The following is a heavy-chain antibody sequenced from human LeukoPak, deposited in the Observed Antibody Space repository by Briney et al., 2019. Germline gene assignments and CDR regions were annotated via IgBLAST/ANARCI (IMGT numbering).Heavy chain of an antibody. D-gene: IGHD7-27*01. J-gene: IGHJ4*02. CDR3: AGGGNWDFDY. V-gene: IGHV4-4*02. CDR2: MYNSGTS. Sequence: SETLSLTCAVSGASITSHPWNWVRQPPGKGLEWIGEMYNSGTSTFKPSLRSRVIMFFDESKNHFSLKLNSVTAADTAVYYCAGGGNWDFDYWGQGVLVIVSS. CDR1: GASITSHPW.